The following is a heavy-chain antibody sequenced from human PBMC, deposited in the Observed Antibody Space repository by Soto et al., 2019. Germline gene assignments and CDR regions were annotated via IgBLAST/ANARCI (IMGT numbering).Heavy chain of an antibody. CDR3: ARQRRDASDGCFLCPMDV. V-gene: IGHV5-51*01. CDR1: VSPFSTYW. J-gene: IGHJ6*02. CDR2: IYPDDSDT. D-gene: IGHD2-2*01. Sequence: PGESLKIACQSSVSPFSTYWVAWVRQTPGKALEWMGLIYPDDSDTRYNPSFRGQVTISAEKSTSTVFPHWRSLKASDTATYYCARQRRDASDGCFLCPMDVWGQGTTVTVSS.